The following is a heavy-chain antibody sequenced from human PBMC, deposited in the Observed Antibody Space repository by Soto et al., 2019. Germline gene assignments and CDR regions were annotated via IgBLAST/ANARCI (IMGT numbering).Heavy chain of an antibody. CDR1: GGSISSGGYY. V-gene: IGHV4-39*07. CDR2: INHSGST. J-gene: IGHJ4*02. CDR3: ARGRYNYGYYDY. Sequence: SETLSLTCTVSGGSISSGGYYWSWFRQPPGKGLVWIGEINHSGSTNYNPSLKSRVTTSIDTSKNQFSLELSSVTAADTAVYYCARGRYNYGYYDYWGQGTLVTVSS. D-gene: IGHD5-18*01.